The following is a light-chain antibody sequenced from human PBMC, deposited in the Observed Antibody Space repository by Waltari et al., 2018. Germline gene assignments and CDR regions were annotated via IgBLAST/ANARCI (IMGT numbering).Light chain of an antibody. CDR2: DVR. Sequence: QSALTQPPSASGSPGQSITISCNGTSSNVGAYNFVPWYQQHPGKAPKLIIFDVRKRPSGVPDRFSGSKSGNTASLTVSGLQAEDEADYYCNSYAGGDILYVFGTGTRVTVL. CDR1: SSNVGAYNF. J-gene: IGLJ1*01. CDR3: NSYAGGDILYV. V-gene: IGLV2-8*01.